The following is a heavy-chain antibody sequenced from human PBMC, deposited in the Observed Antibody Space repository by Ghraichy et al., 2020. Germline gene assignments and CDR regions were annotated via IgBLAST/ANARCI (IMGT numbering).Heavy chain of an antibody. V-gene: IGHV3-23*01. CDR2: ISGSGGTT. CDR1: GFTFSSYA. Sequence: GESLNISCAASGFTFSSYAMSWVRQAPGKGLEWVSSISGSGGTTHYRDSVKGRFTISRDKSKNTLYVEMNSLRAEDTAVYYCAKGGDYWSGPLDHWGQGTLVTVSS. J-gene: IGHJ5*02. D-gene: IGHD3-3*01. CDR3: AKGGDYWSGPLDH.